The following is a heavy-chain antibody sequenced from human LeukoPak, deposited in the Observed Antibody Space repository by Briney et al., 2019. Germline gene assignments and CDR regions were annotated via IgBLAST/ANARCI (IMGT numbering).Heavy chain of an antibody. CDR2: IKSKTDGGTT. CDR3: TTELDYGEGIDY. V-gene: IGHV3-15*01. CDR1: GFTFSNAW. Sequence: GGSLRLSCAASGFTFSNAWMSWVRQAPGKGLEWVGRIKSKTDGGTTDYAAPVKGRFTISRDDSKNTLYLQMNSLKTEDTAVYYCTTELDYGEGIDYWGRGTLVTASS. J-gene: IGHJ4*02. D-gene: IGHD4-17*01.